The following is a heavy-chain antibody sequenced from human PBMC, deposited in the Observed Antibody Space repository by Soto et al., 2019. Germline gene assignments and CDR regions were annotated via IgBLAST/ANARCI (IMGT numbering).Heavy chain of an antibody. V-gene: IGHV3-23*01. J-gene: IGHJ6*02. CDR3: AKRLPPIYYGSESHYYYYGMDV. D-gene: IGHD3-10*01. CDR1: GFTFSSYA. Sequence: EVQLLESGGGLVQPGGSLRLSCAASGFTFSSYAMSWVRQAPGKGLEWVSAISGSGGSTYYADSVKGRFTISRDNSKNTLYLQMNSLRAEDTAVYYCAKRLPPIYYGSESHYYYYGMDVWGQGTTVTVSS. CDR2: ISGSGGST.